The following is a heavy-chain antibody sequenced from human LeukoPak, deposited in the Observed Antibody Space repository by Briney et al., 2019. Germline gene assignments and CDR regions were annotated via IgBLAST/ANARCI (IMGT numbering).Heavy chain of an antibody. CDR2: ISGSGGST. Sequence: GGSLRLSCAASGFTFSSYGMSWVRQAPGKGLEWVSAISGSGGSTYYADSVKGRFTISRDNSKNTLYLQMNSLRAEDTAVYYCAKANSGSASRGYFDYWGQGTLVTVSS. CDR1: GFTFSSYG. CDR3: AKANSGSASRGYFDY. V-gene: IGHV3-23*01. J-gene: IGHJ4*02. D-gene: IGHD6-25*01.